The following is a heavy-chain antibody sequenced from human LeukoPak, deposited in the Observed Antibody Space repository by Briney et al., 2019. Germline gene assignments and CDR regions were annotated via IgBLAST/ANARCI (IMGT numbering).Heavy chain of an antibody. CDR2: ISSSSSYI. Sequence: GGSLRLSCAASGFTFSSYSMNWVRQAPGKGLEWVSSISSSSSYIYYADSVKGRFTISRDNAKNTLYLQMNSLRAEDTAVYYCARDMHDGSGSSSDFDYWGQGTLVTVSS. CDR1: GFTFSSYS. V-gene: IGHV3-21*01. CDR3: ARDMHDGSGSSSDFDY. J-gene: IGHJ4*02. D-gene: IGHD3-10*01.